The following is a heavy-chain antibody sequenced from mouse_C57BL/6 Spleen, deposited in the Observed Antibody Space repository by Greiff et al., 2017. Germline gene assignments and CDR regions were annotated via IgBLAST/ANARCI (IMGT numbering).Heavy chain of an antibody. CDR3: ARRDYDAYYYAMDY. J-gene: IGHJ4*01. Sequence: VQLQQPGAELVKPGASVKLSCKASGYTFTSYWMHWVKQRPGRGLEWIGRIDPNSGGTKYNEKFKSKATLTVDKPSSTAYMQLSSLTSEDSAVYYCARRDYDAYYYAMDYWGQGTSVTVSS. V-gene: IGHV1-72*01. CDR1: GYTFTSYW. CDR2: IDPNSGGT. D-gene: IGHD2-4*01.